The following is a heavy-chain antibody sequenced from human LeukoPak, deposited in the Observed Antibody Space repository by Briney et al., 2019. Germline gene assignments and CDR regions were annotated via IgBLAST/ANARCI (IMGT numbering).Heavy chain of an antibody. V-gene: IGHV3-15*01. CDR1: GFNFNVAW. CDR2: IKSKGSDETT. Sequence: PGGSLRLSCATSGFNFNVAWMTWVRQAPGMGLEWIGRIKSKGSDETTDYAAPVKGRISVSRDDSKTTLYLYMYDLKTEDTAVYYCASVKAKRSWALDNWGQGALVTVSS. J-gene: IGHJ4*02. CDR3: ASVKAKRSWALDN. D-gene: IGHD1-26*01.